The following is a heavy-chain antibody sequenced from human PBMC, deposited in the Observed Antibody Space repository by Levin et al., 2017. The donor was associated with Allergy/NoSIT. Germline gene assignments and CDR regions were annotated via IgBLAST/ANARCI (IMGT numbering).Heavy chain of an antibody. V-gene: IGHV3-30*01. CDR3: LRLRLGELSIFGALDM. CDR1: GFTFSGHA. CDR2: ISFDGNSP. D-gene: IGHD3-16*02. Sequence: RTGGSLRLSCAASGFTFSGHAMHWVRQAPGKGLEWVAAISFDGNSPYYADSVKGRFTISRDNSKHTVYLQMNSLRPEDTAMYYCLRLRLGELSIFGALDMWGQGTMVTVSS. J-gene: IGHJ3*02.